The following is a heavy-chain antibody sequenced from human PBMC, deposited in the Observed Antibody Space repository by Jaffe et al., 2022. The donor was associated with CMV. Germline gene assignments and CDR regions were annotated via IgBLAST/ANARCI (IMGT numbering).Heavy chain of an antibody. Sequence: QVQLVQSGAEVKKPGASVKVSCKASGYTFTSYYMHWVRQAPGQGLEWMGIINPSGGSTSYAQKFQGRVTMTRDTSTSTVYMELSSLRSEDTAVYYCARDGPTIFGVVTRFDYWGQGTLVTVSS. J-gene: IGHJ4*02. CDR2: INPSGGST. CDR1: GYTFTSYY. CDR3: ARDGPTIFGVVTRFDY. D-gene: IGHD3-3*01. V-gene: IGHV1-46*01.